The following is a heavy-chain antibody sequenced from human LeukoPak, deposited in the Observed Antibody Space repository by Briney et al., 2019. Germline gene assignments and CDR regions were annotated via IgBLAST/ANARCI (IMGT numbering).Heavy chain of an antibody. V-gene: IGHV1-2*02. D-gene: IGHD3-3*01. CDR2: INPNSGGT. Sequence: ASVKVSCKASGYTFTGYYMHWVRQAPGQGLEWMGWINPNSGGTNYAQKFQERVTITRDMSTSTAYMELSSLRSEDTAVYYCAADFWSGYSPPYGMDVWGQGTTVTVPS. CDR1: GYTFTGYY. J-gene: IGHJ6*02. CDR3: AADFWSGYSPPYGMDV.